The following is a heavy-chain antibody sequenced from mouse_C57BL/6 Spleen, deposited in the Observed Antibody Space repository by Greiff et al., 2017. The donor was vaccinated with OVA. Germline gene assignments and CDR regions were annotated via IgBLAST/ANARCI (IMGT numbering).Heavy chain of an antibody. CDR3: ARHTGTDYYFDY. Sequence: VQLQQSGPELVKPGAPVRISGRPLANASGTPGWNWVKTRPGKGLEGIGRIYPGDGDTNYNGKFKGKATLTADKSSSTAYMQLSSLTSEDSAVYFCARHTGTDYYFDYWGQGTTLTVSS. J-gene: IGHJ2*01. V-gene: IGHV1-82*01. D-gene: IGHD4-1*01. CDR2: IYPGDGDT. CDR1: ANASGTPG.